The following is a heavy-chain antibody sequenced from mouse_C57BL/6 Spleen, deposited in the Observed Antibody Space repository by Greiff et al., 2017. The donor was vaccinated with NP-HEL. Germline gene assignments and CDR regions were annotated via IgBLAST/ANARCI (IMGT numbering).Heavy chain of an antibody. Sequence: EVKLMESGGGLVQSGRSLRLSCATSGFTFSDFYMEWVRQAPGKGLEWIAASRNKANDYTTEYSASVKGRFIVSRDTSQSILYLQMNALRAEDTAIYYCARDDYGGFAYWGQGTLVTVSA. CDR3: ARDDYGGFAY. V-gene: IGHV7-1*01. D-gene: IGHD2-4*01. CDR2: SRNKANDYTT. J-gene: IGHJ3*01. CDR1: GFTFSDFY.